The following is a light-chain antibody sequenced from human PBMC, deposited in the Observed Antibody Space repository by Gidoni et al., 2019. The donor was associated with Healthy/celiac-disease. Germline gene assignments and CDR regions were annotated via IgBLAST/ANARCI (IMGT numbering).Light chain of an antibody. Sequence: IVLTHSPCTLSLSPGERATLSCRASQSVSSSYLAWYQQKPGQAPKLLIYGASSRANGIPDRFSGSGSGTDFTLTISRLEPEDFAMYYCQQYGSPMYTFGQGTKLEIK. CDR1: QSVSSSY. CDR3: QQYGSPMYT. J-gene: IGKJ2*01. CDR2: GAS. V-gene: IGKV3-20*01.